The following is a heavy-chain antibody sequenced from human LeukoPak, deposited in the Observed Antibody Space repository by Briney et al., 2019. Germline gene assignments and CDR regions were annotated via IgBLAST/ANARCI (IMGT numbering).Heavy chain of an antibody. CDR2: ISYDGSNK. D-gene: IGHD3-3*01. V-gene: IGHV3-30*18. J-gene: IGHJ4*02. CDR1: GFTFSSYG. CDR3: AKDFAWY. Sequence: PGGSLRHSCAASGFTFSSYGMHWVRQAPGKGLEWVAVISYDGSNKYYADSVKGRFTISRDNSKNTLYLQMNSLRAEDTAVYYCAKDFAWYWGQGTLVTVSS.